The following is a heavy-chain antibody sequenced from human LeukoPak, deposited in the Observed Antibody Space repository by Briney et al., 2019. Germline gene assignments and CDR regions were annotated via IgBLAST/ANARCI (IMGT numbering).Heavy chain of an antibody. D-gene: IGHD2-21*01. CDR3: ARTGYLHNYFDP. CDR1: GFSFSSYW. CDR2: INTDGSRI. J-gene: IGHJ4*02. V-gene: IGHV3-74*01. Sequence: PGGSLRLSCGASGFSFSSYWMHWVRQAPGKGLVWVSRINTDGSRISYADSVKGRFTISRDNSMNTLYLQMDSLRDEDTAVYNCARTGYLHNYFDPWGQGTLVTVSS.